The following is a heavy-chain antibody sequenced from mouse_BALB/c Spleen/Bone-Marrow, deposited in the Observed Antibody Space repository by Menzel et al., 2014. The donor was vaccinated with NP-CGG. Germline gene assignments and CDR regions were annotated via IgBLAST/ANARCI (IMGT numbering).Heavy chain of an antibody. V-gene: IGHV14-3*02. CDR2: IDPANGNT. CDR3: ARGGLYDGGDY. J-gene: IGHJ2*01. D-gene: IGHD2-3*01. CDR1: GFNIKDTY. Sequence: EVKLMESGAELVKPGASVRLSCTASGFNIKDTYMHWVKQRPEQGLEWIGRIDPANGNTKYDPKFQGKATITADTSSNTAYLQLSSLTSEDTAVYYCARGGLYDGGDYWGQGTTLTVSS.